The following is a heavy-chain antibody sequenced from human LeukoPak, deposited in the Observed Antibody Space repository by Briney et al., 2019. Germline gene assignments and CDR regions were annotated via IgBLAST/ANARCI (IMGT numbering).Heavy chain of an antibody. CDR1: GFTFTNNW. Sequence: TGGSLRLSCAASGFTFTNNWMSWFRQAPGKGLEWVANINEDGSEKNYVDSVEGRFTISRDNAKNSVYLQMNSLRVEEMAVYYCARGKGWIDPWGQGTLVTVSS. J-gene: IGHJ5*02. CDR3: ARGKGWIDP. V-gene: IGHV3-7*01. CDR2: INEDGSEK.